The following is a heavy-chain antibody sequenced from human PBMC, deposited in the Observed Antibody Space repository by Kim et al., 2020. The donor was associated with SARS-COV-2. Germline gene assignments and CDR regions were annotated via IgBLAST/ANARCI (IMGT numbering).Heavy chain of an antibody. CDR2: SGST. D-gene: IGHD1-7*01. J-gene: IGHJ5*02. Sequence: SGSTNYAQRFQGRATMTRDVATNTVYMELNRLRNDDTAIYYCARENWYYDHWGQGTLVTVSS. CDR3: ARENWYYDH. V-gene: IGHV1-2*02.